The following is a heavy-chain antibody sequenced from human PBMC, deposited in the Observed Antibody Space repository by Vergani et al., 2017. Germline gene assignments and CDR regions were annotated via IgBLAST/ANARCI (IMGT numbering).Heavy chain of an antibody. D-gene: IGHD1-7*01. J-gene: IGHJ4*02. V-gene: IGHV5-51*01. CDR2: IYPGDSDT. Sequence: EVQLVQSGAEVKKPGESLKISCKGSGYSFTSYWIGWVRQLPGKGLEWMGIIYPGDSDTRYSPPFQGQVTISADKSISTAYLQWSSLKASDTAMYYCARHEKGGYNWNYPKNFDYWGQGTLVTVSS. CDR3: ARHEKGGYNWNYPKNFDY. CDR1: GYSFTSYW.